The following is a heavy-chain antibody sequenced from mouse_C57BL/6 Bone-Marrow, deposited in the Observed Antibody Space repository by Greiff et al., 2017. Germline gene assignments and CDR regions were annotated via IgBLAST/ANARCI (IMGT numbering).Heavy chain of an antibody. V-gene: IGHV1-52*01. CDR2: IDPSDSET. D-gene: IGHD1-1*01. CDR1: GYTFTSYW. CDR3: ARGDFDYYGSSWAMDD. Sequence: QVQLQQPGAELVRPGSSVKLSCKASGYTFTSYWMNWVKQRPIQGLEWIGNIDPSDSETHYNQKFKDKATLTVDKSSSTAYMQLSRLTSADSAVXYCARGDFDYYGSSWAMDDWGQGTSVTVSS. J-gene: IGHJ4*01.